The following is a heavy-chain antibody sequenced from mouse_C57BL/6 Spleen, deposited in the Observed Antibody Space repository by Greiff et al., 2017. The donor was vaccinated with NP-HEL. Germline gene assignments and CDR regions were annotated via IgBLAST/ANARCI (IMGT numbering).Heavy chain of an antibody. CDR2: IYPGDGDT. Sequence: VKLQESGPELVKPGASVKISCKASGYAFSSSWMNWVKQRPGKGLEWIGRIYPGDGDTNYNGKFKGKATLTADKSSSTAYMQLSSLTSEDSAVYFCARFYSSGYEAWFAYWGQGTLVTVSA. J-gene: IGHJ3*01. CDR1: GYAFSSSW. V-gene: IGHV1-82*01. CDR3: ARFYSSGYEAWFAY. D-gene: IGHD3-2*02.